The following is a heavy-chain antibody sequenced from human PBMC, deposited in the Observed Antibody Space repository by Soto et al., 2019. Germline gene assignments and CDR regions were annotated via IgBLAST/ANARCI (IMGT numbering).Heavy chain of an antibody. CDR3: ARGRYGDY. V-gene: IGHV1-18*01. Sequence: QVHLMQSGAEVKKPGASVKVSCKGSGYAFTTYGITWVRQAPGQGLEWMGWISAHNGNTNYAQKLQGRVTVTSDTSTSTAYMELRSLRSDDTAVYYCARGRYGDYWGQGALVTVSS. D-gene: IGHD1-1*01. CDR1: GYAFTTYG. J-gene: IGHJ4*02. CDR2: ISAHNGNT.